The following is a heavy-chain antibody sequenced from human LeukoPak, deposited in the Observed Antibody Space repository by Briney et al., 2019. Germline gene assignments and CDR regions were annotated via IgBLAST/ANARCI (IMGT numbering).Heavy chain of an antibody. CDR3: ARDAGYSYGFDCYYYGMDV. V-gene: IGHV1-69*13. CDR2: IIPIFGTA. D-gene: IGHD5-18*01. CDR1: GGTFSSYA. Sequence: ASVKVSCKASGGTFSSYAISWVGQAPGQGLEWMGGIIPIFGTANYAQKFQGRVTITADESTSTAYMELSSLRSEDTAVYYCARDAGYSYGFDCYYYGMDVWGQGTTVTVSS. J-gene: IGHJ6*02.